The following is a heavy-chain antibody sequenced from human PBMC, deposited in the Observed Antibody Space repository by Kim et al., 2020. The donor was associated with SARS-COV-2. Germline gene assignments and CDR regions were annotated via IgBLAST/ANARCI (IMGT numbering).Heavy chain of an antibody. V-gene: IGHV3-23*01. Sequence: GGSLRLSCAASGFTFSSYAMSWVRQAPGKGLEWVSAISGSGGSTYYADSVKGRFTISRDNSKNTLYLQMNSLRAEDTAVYYCAKDLSSYYYDSSGYYSSWGQGTLVTVSS. J-gene: IGHJ4*02. CDR1: GFTFSSYA. D-gene: IGHD3-22*01. CDR3: AKDLSSYYYDSSGYYSS. CDR2: ISGSGGST.